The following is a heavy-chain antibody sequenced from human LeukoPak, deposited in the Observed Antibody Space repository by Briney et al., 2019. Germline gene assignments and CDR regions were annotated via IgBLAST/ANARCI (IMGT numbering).Heavy chain of an antibody. D-gene: IGHD3-9*01. Sequence: ASVKVSCKASGYTFTGYYMHWVRQAPGQGLEWMGWINPNSGVTNYAQKFQGRVTMTRDTSISTAYMELSRLRSDDTAVYYCAREPHYDLLTGYALGYLDLWGRGTLLTVSS. CDR1: GYTFTGYY. CDR2: INPNSGVT. J-gene: IGHJ2*01. CDR3: AREPHYDLLTGYALGYLDL. V-gene: IGHV1-2*02.